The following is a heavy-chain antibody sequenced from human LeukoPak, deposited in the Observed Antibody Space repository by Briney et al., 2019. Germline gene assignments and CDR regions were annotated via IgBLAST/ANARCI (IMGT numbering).Heavy chain of an antibody. J-gene: IGHJ6*02. Sequence: PGGSLRLSCVASGFTFSNAWMNWVRQAPGKGLEWVGRIKSKSDGGTTDYAAPVKGKFTISRDDSKNTLYLQMNSLKSEDTAVYYCARGSLDYYYYGMDVWGQGTTVTVSS. D-gene: IGHD1-26*01. V-gene: IGHV3-15*01. CDR3: ARGSLDYYYYGMDV. CDR2: IKSKSDGGTT. CDR1: GFTFSNAW.